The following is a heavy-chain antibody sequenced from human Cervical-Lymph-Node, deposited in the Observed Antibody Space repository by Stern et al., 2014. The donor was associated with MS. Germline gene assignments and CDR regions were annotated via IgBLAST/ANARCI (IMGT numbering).Heavy chain of an antibody. D-gene: IGHD5-12*01. J-gene: IGHJ4*02. CDR2: IFPRGSNN. CDR3: GRSPATPSGYDRFDY. CDR1: GYLFDDYW. Sequence: EVQLVESGAEVKKPGESLKISCEASGYLFDDYWIGWVRQMSGRGLELVAIIFPRGSNNRYSPSVQGQVTLSADKSISPPYLPLSSLKPANPAVFYGGRSPATPSGYDRFDYWGQGALVTVSS. V-gene: IGHV5-51*03.